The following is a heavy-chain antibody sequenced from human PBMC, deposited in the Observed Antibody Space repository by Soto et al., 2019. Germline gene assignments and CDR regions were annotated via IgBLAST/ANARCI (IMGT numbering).Heavy chain of an antibody. CDR3: AKDAPHCSGGSCYPDY. J-gene: IGHJ4*02. CDR2: ISYDGSNK. D-gene: IGHD2-15*01. V-gene: IGHV3-30*18. Sequence: QVQLVESGGGVVQPGRSLRLSCAASGFTFSSYGMHWVRPAPGKGLEWVAVISYDGSNKYYADSVKGRFTISRDNSKNTLYLQMNSLRAEDTAVYYCAKDAPHCSGGSCYPDYWGQGTLVTVSS. CDR1: GFTFSSYG.